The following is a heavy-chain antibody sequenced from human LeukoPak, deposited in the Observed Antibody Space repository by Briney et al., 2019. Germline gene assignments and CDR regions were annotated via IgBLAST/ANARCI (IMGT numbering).Heavy chain of an antibody. CDR2: TNQDGAGK. CDR1: GFPFSNYW. Sequence: PGGSLRLSCAASGFPFSNYWMSWVRLAPGKGLEWVANTNQDGAGKYYVDSVKGRFTISRDNAKNSLYLQMNSLRAEDTAIYYCARGDDFSGDYWGQGTLVTVSS. J-gene: IGHJ4*02. V-gene: IGHV3-7*04. CDR3: ARGDDFSGDY. D-gene: IGHD2-21*02.